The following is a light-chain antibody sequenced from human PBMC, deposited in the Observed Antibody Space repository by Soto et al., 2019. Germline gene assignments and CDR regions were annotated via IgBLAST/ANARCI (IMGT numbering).Light chain of an antibody. J-gene: IGKJ1*01. CDR3: QQRSNWWT. V-gene: IGKV3-11*01. CDR1: QSVSSY. Sequence: EIGMTQSPATLSLSPAERATLSCRASQSVSSYLAWYQQKPGQAPRLLIYDASNRATGIPARFSGSGSGTDFTLTISSLEPEDFAVYYCQQRSNWWTFGQGTKVEIK. CDR2: DAS.